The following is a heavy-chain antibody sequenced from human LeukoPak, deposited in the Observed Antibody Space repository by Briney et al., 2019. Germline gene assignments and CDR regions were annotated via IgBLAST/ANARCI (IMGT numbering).Heavy chain of an antibody. V-gene: IGHV4-38-2*01. D-gene: IGHD2-21*02. CDR2: INHSGST. CDR1: DYSIRSDFY. CDR3: ARGYCGGDCSLKNWFDP. J-gene: IGHJ5*02. Sequence: PSETLSLTCAVSDYSIRSDFYWGWIRQAPGKGLEWIGEINHSGSTNYNPSLKSRVTISVDTSKNQFSLKLSSVTAADTAVYYCARGYCGGDCSLKNWFDPWGQGTLVTVSS.